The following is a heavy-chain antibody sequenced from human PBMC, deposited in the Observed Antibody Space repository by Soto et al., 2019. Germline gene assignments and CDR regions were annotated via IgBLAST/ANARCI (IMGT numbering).Heavy chain of an antibody. CDR3: ARSQGSSTSLEIYYYYYYGMDV. CDR2: IIPISETT. Sequence: QVQLVQSGAEVKKPGSSVKVSCKASGGTFSSYAISWVRQAPGQGLEWMGGIIPISETTNYAQKFQGRVTITADESKRTAYMELSSLRSKDTAVYYCARSQGSSTSLEIYYYYYYGMDVWGQGTTVTVSS. CDR1: GGTFSSYA. J-gene: IGHJ6*02. D-gene: IGHD2-2*01. V-gene: IGHV1-69*01.